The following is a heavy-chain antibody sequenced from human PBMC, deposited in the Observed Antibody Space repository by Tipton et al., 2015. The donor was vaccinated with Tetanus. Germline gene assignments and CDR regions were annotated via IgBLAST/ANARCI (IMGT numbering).Heavy chain of an antibody. CDR1: GGSISRFY. D-gene: IGHD6-19*01. CDR3: ARDMRGEGGGWYTDY. CDR2: VYYSGSA. J-gene: IGHJ4*02. V-gene: IGHV4-59*12. Sequence: TLSLTCTISGGSISRFYWGWIRQHPGKGLEWIGYVYYSGSATYNPSLKRRVVISVDTSKDQFSLKMNSVTAADTAVYYCARDMRGEGGGWYTDYWGQGTLVTVSS.